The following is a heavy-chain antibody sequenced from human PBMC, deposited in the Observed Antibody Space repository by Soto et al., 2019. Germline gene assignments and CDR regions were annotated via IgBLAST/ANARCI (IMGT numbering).Heavy chain of an antibody. V-gene: IGHV1-2*02. Sequence: ASVKVSCKASVYTFTGYYMHWVRQAPGQGLEWMGWINPNSGGTNYAQKFQGRVTMTRDTSISTAYMELSRLRSDDTAVYYCARDPRGYCSGGSCYSGFDPWGQGTLVTVSS. CDR2: INPNSGGT. D-gene: IGHD2-15*01. CDR3: ARDPRGYCSGGSCYSGFDP. CDR1: VYTFTGYY. J-gene: IGHJ5*02.